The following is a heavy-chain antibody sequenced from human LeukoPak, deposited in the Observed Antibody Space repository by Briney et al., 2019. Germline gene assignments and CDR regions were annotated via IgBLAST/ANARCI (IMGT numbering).Heavy chain of an antibody. CDR2: INHSEST. Sequence: SENLSLNSAVYGGSFNGYYWSWIRQPPGKGLEWMGEINHSESTNYNPSLKSRVTISVDTSKNQLSLKLSSVTAADTAVYYCARGLRYFDLWGRGTLVTVSS. CDR1: GGSFNGYY. CDR3: ARGLRYFDL. J-gene: IGHJ2*01. V-gene: IGHV4-34*01.